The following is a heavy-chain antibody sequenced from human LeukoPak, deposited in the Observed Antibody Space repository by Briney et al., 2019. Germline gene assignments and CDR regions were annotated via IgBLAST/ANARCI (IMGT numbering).Heavy chain of an antibody. V-gene: IGHV1-18*01. J-gene: IGHJ3*02. D-gene: IGHD3-10*01. CDR2: ISAYNGNT. CDR3: ARDPSPRFGPDAFDI. CDR1: GYTFTSYG. Sequence: GASVKVSCKASGYTFTSYGISWVRQAPGQGLEWMGWISAYNGNTNYAQKLQGRVTMTTVTSTSTAYMELRSLRSDDTAVYYCARDPSPRFGPDAFDIWGQGAMVTVSS.